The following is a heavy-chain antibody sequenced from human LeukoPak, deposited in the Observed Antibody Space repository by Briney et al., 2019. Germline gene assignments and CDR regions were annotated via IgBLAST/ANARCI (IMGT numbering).Heavy chain of an antibody. CDR2: IYPGDSDT. V-gene: IGHV5-51*01. Sequence: GESLKISCKGSGYSFTSYWIGWVRQMPGKGLEWMGIIYPGDSDTRYSPSFQGQVTISADKSISTAYLQWSSLKASDTAMYYCARLSLAPYYYYGMDVWGQGTTVIVSS. CDR3: ARLSLAPYYYYGMDV. CDR1: GYSFTSYW. J-gene: IGHJ6*02.